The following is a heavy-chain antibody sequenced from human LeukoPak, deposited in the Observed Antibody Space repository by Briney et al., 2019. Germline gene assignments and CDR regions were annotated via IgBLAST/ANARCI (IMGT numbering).Heavy chain of an antibody. D-gene: IGHD3-10*02. CDR2: ISSSSSYI. CDR3: AELGITMIGGV. CDR1: GFTFSSYG. J-gene: IGHJ6*04. V-gene: IGHV3-21*01. Sequence: GGSLRLSCAASGFTFSSYGMNWVRQAPGKGLEWVSFISSSSSYIYYADSVKGRFTISRDNAKNSLYLQMNSLRAEDTAVYYCAELGITMIGGVWGKGTTVTISS.